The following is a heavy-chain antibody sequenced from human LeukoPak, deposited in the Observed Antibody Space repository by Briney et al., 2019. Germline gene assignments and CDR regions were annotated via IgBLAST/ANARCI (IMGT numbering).Heavy chain of an antibody. CDR1: GGSISSYY. Sequence: PSETLSLTCTVSGGSISSYYWSWIRQPPGKGLEWIGYIYYSGSTNYNPSLKSRVTLSVDTSKNQFSLKLSSVTAADTAVYYCARGSIYYGSGSYQAHFDYWGQGTLVTVSS. J-gene: IGHJ4*02. V-gene: IGHV4-59*01. CDR2: IYYSGST. CDR3: ARGSIYYGSGSYQAHFDY. D-gene: IGHD3-10*01.